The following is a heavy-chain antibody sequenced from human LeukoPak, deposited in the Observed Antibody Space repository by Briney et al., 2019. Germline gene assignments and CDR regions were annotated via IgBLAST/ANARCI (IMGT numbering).Heavy chain of an antibody. Sequence: ASVKVSCKASGYTFTSYDINWARQATGQGLEWMGWMNPNSGNTGYSQKFQGRVTMTRNTSITTAYMELSSLRSEDTAVYYCARAGGTGPGNRHFQHWGQGTLVTVSS. J-gene: IGHJ1*01. CDR1: GYTFTSYD. D-gene: IGHD2-8*02. CDR3: ARAGGTGPGNRHFQH. CDR2: MNPNSGNT. V-gene: IGHV1-8*01.